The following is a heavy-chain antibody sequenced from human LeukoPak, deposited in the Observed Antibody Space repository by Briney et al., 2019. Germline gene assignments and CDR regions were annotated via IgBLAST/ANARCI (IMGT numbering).Heavy chain of an antibody. Sequence: KSGGSLRLSCAPSGFTFSRYAMSWVRQAPGKGLEWVAVISGGGSGTYYADSVRGRFTISRDNSKNTVYLQMNSLRAEDTAIYYCAKAVGSSGYFSRDALDIWGQGTMVTVSS. V-gene: IGHV3-23*01. CDR3: AKAVGSSGYFSRDALDI. CDR1: GFTFSRYA. J-gene: IGHJ3*02. D-gene: IGHD3-22*01. CDR2: ISGGGSGT.